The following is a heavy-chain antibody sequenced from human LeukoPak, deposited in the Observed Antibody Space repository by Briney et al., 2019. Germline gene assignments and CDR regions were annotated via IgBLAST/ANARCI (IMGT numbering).Heavy chain of an antibody. CDR2: INNDGRSI. V-gene: IGHV3-74*01. CDR1: GFSFSSYW. CDR3: ARDVWGDRDSYFDN. Sequence: GGSLRLSCAASGFSFSSYWMHWVRPAPGKGRLWVSRINNDGRSISYVESVKGRFAMSRDNAKNTVYLQMNSLRAEDTAVYYCARDVWGDRDSYFDNWGQGALVTVSS. D-gene: IGHD2-21*01. J-gene: IGHJ4*02.